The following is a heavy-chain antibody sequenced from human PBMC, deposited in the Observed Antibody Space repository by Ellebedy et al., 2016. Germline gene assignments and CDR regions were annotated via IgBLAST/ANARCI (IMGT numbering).Heavy chain of an antibody. J-gene: IGHJ4*02. CDR1: GFTFDDYT. CDR2: ISWDGGST. CDR3: VTGRGEGGHPSFFDF. Sequence: GGSLRLSCAASGFTFDDYTMHWVRQAPGKGLEWVSLISWDGGSTYYADSVKGRFTISRDNAKQSLSLQMDSLRAEDTAVYYCVTGRGEGGHPSFFDFWGQGTLVSVST. V-gene: IGHV3-43*01. D-gene: IGHD3-10*01.